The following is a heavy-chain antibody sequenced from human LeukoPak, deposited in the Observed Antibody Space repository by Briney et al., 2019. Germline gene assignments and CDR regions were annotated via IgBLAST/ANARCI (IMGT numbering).Heavy chain of an antibody. V-gene: IGHV1-2*02. CDR3: ARNLLRQYGAVVVTALGF. D-gene: IGHD2-21*02. J-gene: IGHJ4*02. CDR1: GYTFADYY. Sequence: GASVKVSCKASGYTFADYYIHWVRQAPGQGLEWVGWMNPNSGDTNYARSFQGRVTMTRDTSISTAYMELSRLRSDDTAVYYCARNLLRQYGAVVVTALGFWGQGTLVTVSS. CDR2: MNPNSGDT.